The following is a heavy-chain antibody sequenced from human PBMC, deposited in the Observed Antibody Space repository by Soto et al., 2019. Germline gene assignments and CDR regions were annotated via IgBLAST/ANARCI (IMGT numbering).Heavy chain of an antibody. CDR1: GFTFSSYA. J-gene: IGHJ4*02. CDR2: ISYDGSNK. D-gene: IGHD3-22*01. V-gene: IGHV3-30-3*01. CDR3: AKGAFYDSSGYYYFDY. Sequence: GESLKISCAASGFTFSSYAMHWVRQAPGKGLEWVAVISYDGSNKYYADSVKGRFTISRDNSKNTLYLQMNSLRAEDTAVYYCAKGAFYDSSGYYYFDYWGQGTLVTVSS.